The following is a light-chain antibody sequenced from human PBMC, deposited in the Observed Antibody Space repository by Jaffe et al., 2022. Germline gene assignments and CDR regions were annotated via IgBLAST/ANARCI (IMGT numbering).Light chain of an antibody. CDR1: KLGDKY. CDR2: QNN. CDR3: QAWDSSTVV. V-gene: IGLV3-1*01. Sequence: SYELTQPPSMSVSPGQTASITCSGDKLGDKYVCWYQQKPGQSPVLLIYQNNKRPSGIPERFSGSNSGNTATLTISGTQAMDEADYYCQAWDSSTVVFGGGTKLTVL. J-gene: IGLJ2*01.